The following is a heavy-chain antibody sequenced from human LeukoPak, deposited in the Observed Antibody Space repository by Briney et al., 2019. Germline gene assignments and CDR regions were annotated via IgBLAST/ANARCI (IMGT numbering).Heavy chain of an antibody. CDR2: VFHTGST. Sequence: SETLSLTCTVSGGSISSYYWSWIRQPPGKGLEWIASVFHTGSTYYNPSLKSRVTMSVATSKNQFSLNLNSVTAAGTAVYYCSVLGGYWGQGTLVTVSS. J-gene: IGHJ4*02. V-gene: IGHV4-59*04. D-gene: IGHD4/OR15-4a*01. CDR3: SVLGGY. CDR1: GGSISSYY.